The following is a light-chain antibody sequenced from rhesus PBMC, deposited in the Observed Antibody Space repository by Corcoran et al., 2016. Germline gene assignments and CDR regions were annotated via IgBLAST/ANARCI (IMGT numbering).Light chain of an antibody. J-gene: IGKJ2*01. CDR1: ESVSFFGINL. V-gene: IGKV7-13*01. Sequence: DIVLTQSPASLAVSPGQRATSTCRASESVSFFGINLIHWYQQKPGQPPKLLIYQASIKDTGVPARFSSSESGTDFTLTINPVEADDAADYYCLQSKHSPPYSFGQGTKVEIK. CDR3: LQSKHSPPYS. CDR2: QAS.